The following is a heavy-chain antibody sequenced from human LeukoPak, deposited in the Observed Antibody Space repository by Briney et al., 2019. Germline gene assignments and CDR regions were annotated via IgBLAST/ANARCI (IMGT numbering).Heavy chain of an antibody. V-gene: IGHV1-46*01. J-gene: IGHJ4*02. D-gene: IGHD3-22*01. Sequence: GASVTVSCKASGYTFTSYYMHRVRQAPGQGLEWMGIINPSGGSTNYAQKFQGRVTMTRDMSTSTVYMELSSLRSEDTAVYYCARAYYDSSDYLDYWGQGTLVTVSS. CDR1: GYTFTSYY. CDR3: ARAYYDSSDYLDY. CDR2: INPSGGST.